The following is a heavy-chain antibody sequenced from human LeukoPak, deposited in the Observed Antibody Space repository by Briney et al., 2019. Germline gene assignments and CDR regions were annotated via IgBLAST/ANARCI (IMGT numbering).Heavy chain of an antibody. V-gene: IGHV1-8*01. CDR2: MNPNSGNT. CDR1: GYTFTSYD. Sequence: ASVKVSCKASGYTFTSYDINWVRQATGQGLEWMGWMNPNSGNTGYAQKFQGRVTMTRNTSISTAYMELSSLRSEDTAVYYCARVRMGKWLLLHDYYYGMDVWGQGTTVTVSS. J-gene: IGHJ6*02. D-gene: IGHD3-22*01. CDR3: ARVRMGKWLLLHDYYYGMDV.